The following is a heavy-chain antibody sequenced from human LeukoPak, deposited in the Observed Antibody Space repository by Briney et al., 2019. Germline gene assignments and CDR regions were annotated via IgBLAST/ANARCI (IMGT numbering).Heavy chain of an antibody. CDR1: GFTFSSYS. D-gene: IGHD5-12*01. V-gene: IGHV3-48*01. CDR3: ARGVMGYSGYDGTVDY. CDR2: ISSSSSTI. Sequence: PGGSLRLSCAASGFTFSSYSMNWVRQAPGKGLEWVSYISSSSSTIYYADSVKGRFTISRDNAKNSLYLQMNSLRAEDTAVYYCARGVMGYSGYDGTVDYWGQGTLVTVSS. J-gene: IGHJ4*02.